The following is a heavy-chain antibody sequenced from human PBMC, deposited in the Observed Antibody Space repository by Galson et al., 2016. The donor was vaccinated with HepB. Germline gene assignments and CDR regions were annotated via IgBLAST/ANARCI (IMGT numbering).Heavy chain of an antibody. CDR2: IIAVIGTT. J-gene: IGHJ6*02. CDR1: GGTFSRSA. D-gene: IGHD3-9*01. Sequence: SVKVSCKASGGTFSRSAVSWVRQAPGQGLEWMGGIIAVIGTTHYAQNFRGRVTITADEYTTTAYMELSGLRSEDTAVYYCASGNDILTTPTYVLDDWGQGTTVTVS. V-gene: IGHV1-69*13. CDR3: ASGNDILTTPTYVLDD.